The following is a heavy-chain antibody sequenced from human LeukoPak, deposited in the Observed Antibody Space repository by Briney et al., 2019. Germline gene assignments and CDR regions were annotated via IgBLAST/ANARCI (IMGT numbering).Heavy chain of an antibody. CDR3: ARHRASRRGAFDI. CDR2: IYYSGST. V-gene: IGHV4-30-4*01. J-gene: IGHJ3*02. Sequence: SETLSLTCTVSGGSISSGDYYWSWIRQPPGKGLEWIGYIYYSGSTYYNPSLKSRVTISVDTSKNQFSLKLSSVTAADTAVYYCARHRASRRGAFDIWGQGTMVTVSS. D-gene: IGHD2-2*01. CDR1: GGSISSGDYY.